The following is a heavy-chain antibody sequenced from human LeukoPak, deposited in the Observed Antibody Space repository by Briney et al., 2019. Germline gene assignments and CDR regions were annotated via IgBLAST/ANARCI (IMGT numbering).Heavy chain of an antibody. V-gene: IGHV1-2*02. Sequence: ASVKVSCKASGYTFSACYIHWVRQAPGQGLEWMGWINPNSGGTKYAQKFQGRVTLTRDTSVTTAYMELSWLRSDDTAVYYCAKSSNWSDNYFDPWGQGTLVTVSS. CDR2: INPNSGGT. CDR1: GYTFSACY. D-gene: IGHD6-6*01. J-gene: IGHJ5*02. CDR3: AKSSNWSDNYFDP.